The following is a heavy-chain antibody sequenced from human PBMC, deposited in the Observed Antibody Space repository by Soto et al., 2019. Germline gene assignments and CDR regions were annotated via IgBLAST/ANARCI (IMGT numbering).Heavy chain of an antibody. D-gene: IGHD3-10*01. CDR3: ARVWFGEFSFGGVDY. Sequence: QVQLVESGGGVVQPGRSLRLSCAASGFIFSNYALHWVRQAPGKGLEGVAVISYDGSNKYYADSVKGRFTISRDNSNNTLYLQMNSLTAEDTALYYCARVWFGEFSFGGVDYWGQGTLVTVTS. CDR1: GFIFSNYA. CDR2: ISYDGSNK. V-gene: IGHV3-30-3*01. J-gene: IGHJ4*02.